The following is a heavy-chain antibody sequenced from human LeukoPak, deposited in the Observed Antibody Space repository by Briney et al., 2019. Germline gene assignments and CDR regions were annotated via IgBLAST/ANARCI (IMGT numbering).Heavy chain of an antibody. Sequence: GGSLRLSCAASGFTFSDFYMSWIRQAPGMGLEWVSYISSSGVTIHYADSVKGRFTISRDNAKNSLYLQMNSLRAEDTAVYYCARDPWEYYYDSSGYFIDYWGQGTLVTVSS. J-gene: IGHJ4*02. D-gene: IGHD3-22*01. CDR3: ARDPWEYYYDSSGYFIDY. CDR2: ISSSGVTI. CDR1: GFTFSDFY. V-gene: IGHV3-11*04.